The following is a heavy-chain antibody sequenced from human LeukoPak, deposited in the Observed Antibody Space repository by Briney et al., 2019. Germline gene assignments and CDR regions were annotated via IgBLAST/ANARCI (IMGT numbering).Heavy chain of an antibody. V-gene: IGHV4-61*01. J-gene: IGHJ6*04. Sequence: SETLSLTCTVSGGPVSSGRYYWSWIRQPPGKGLEWIGYIYYSGSTNSNPSLKSRVTVSVDPSKNQFSLRLSSVTAADTAVYYCASESEGMDVWGKGTTVTVSS. CDR3: ASESEGMDV. CDR1: GGPVSSGRYY. CDR2: IYYSGST.